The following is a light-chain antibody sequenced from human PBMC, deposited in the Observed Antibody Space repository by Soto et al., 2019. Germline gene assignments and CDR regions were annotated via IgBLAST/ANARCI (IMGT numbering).Light chain of an antibody. CDR1: SSDVGAYNY. CDR2: DVS. V-gene: IGLV2-14*01. CDR3: TSFTSASTQV. J-gene: IGLJ2*01. Sequence: QSALTQPASESGSPGQSITISCTGTSSDVGAYNYVSWYQQHPGKAPKLMIYDVSNRPSGVSNRFSGSKSGNTASLTISGLQAEDEADYYCTSFTSASTQVFGGGTKLTLL.